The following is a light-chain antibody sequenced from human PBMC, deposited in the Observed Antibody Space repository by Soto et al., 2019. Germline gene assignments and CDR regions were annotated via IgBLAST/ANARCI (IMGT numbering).Light chain of an antibody. V-gene: IGLV2-14*03. CDR1: SSDVGGYNY. J-gene: IGLJ3*02. CDR3: TSFTSSSTWV. Sequence: QSVLTQPASVSGSPGQSITISCTGTSSDVGGYNYVSWFQQHPGKAPKLKIYEVSNRPYGVSNRFSGSKSGYTASLTISELQAEDEADYYCTSFTSSSTWVFGG. CDR2: EVS.